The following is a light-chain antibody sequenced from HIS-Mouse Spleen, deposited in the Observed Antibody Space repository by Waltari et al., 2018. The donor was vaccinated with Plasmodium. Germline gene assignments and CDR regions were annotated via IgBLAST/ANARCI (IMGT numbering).Light chain of an antibody. Sequence: QSALTQPASVSGSPGQSITISCTGTSSDVGGYNYASWYQQHPGKAPKLRIYEVSNRPSGVSNRFSGSKSGNTASLTISGLQAEDEADYYCSSYTSSSTWVFGGGTKLTVL. CDR1: SSDVGGYNY. CDR2: EVS. V-gene: IGLV2-14*01. J-gene: IGLJ3*02. CDR3: SSYTSSSTWV.